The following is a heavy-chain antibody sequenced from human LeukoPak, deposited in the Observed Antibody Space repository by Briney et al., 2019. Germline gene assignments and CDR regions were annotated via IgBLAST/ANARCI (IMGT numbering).Heavy chain of an antibody. D-gene: IGHD2-21*01. CDR3: ARGDCGGHCQLPSDFDY. J-gene: IGHJ4*02. CDR2: INHSGST. V-gene: IGHV4-34*01. CDR1: GGSLSGYY. Sequence: SETPSLTCVVYGGSLSGYYWSCIRQPPGKGPEWRGEINHSGSTNYNPSLKSRGTISVDTSKNHISLKLSSVTAADTAVYYCARGDCGGHCQLPSDFDYWGQGTLVTVSS.